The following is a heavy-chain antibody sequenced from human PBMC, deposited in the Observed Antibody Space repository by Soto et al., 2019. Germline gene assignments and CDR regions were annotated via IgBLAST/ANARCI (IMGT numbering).Heavy chain of an antibody. V-gene: IGHV5-10-1*01. J-gene: IGHJ3*02. D-gene: IGHD3-22*01. CDR3: ARRHDSSGYYPHDAFDI. CDR1: GYSFTSYW. CDR2: IDPSDSYT. Sequence: LGESLKISCKGSGYSFTSYWISWVRQMPGKGLEWMGRIDPSDSYTNYSPSFQGHVTISADKSISTAYLQWSSLKASDTAMYYCARRHDSSGYYPHDAFDIWGQGTMVTVSS.